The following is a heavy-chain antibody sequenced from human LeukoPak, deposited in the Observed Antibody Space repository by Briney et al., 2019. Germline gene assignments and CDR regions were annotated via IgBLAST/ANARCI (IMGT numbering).Heavy chain of an antibody. CDR3: VRDRELTY. D-gene: IGHD3-10*01. Sequence: SETLSLTCTVSDGSISIYYWNWIRQPPGKGLEWIGYIYNSGSSTIYNPSLQSRVTISVDMSKNQFSLRLSSVTAADTAVYFCVRDRELTYWGQGILVTVSS. J-gene: IGHJ4*02. V-gene: IGHV4-59*01. CDR1: DGSISIYY. CDR2: IYNSGSST.